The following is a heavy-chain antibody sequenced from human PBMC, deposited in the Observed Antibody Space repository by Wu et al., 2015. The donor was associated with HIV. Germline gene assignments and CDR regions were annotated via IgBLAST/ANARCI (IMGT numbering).Heavy chain of an antibody. CDR2: LIPMYGTA. CDR3: AGGGGRTSMDPFDF. Sequence: QVHLLQSGAEVKKPGSSVRVSCKASGATFKSYALSWVRQAPGQGLEWMGRLIPMYGTANYAQKFQGRVTITADESTNTAYMAVSSLRSDDTAVYYCAGGGGRTSMDPFDFWGQGNNWSPS. V-gene: IGHV1-69*13. D-gene: IGHD5-18*01. CDR1: GATFKSYA. J-gene: IGHJ4*02.